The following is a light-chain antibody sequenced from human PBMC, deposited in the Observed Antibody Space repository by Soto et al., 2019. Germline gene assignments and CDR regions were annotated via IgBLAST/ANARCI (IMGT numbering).Light chain of an antibody. J-gene: IGKJ1*01. V-gene: IGKV3-20*01. CDR1: QSVSSN. CDR3: QQYGSSLTWT. CDR2: GAS. Sequence: EKVMTHSPATVSVAKRERATLSSTASQSVSSNLAWYQQKPGQAPRLLIYGASSRATGIPDRFSGSGSGTDYTLTISRLEPEDFAVYYCQQYGSSLTWTFGQGTKVDIK.